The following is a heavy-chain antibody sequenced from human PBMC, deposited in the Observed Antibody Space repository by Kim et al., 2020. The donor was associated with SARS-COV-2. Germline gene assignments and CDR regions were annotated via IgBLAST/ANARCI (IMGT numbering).Heavy chain of an antibody. Sequence: ASVKVSCKASGYTFTSYDINWVRQATGQWLEWMGWMNPNSGNTGYAQKFQGRVTMTRNTSISTAYMKLSSLRSEDTAVYYCARGGRFGDLTSRWGQGTLVTVSS. CDR3: ARGGRFGDLTSR. D-gene: IGHD3-10*01. CDR2: MNPNSGNT. V-gene: IGHV1-8*01. J-gene: IGHJ4*02. CDR1: GYTFTSYD.